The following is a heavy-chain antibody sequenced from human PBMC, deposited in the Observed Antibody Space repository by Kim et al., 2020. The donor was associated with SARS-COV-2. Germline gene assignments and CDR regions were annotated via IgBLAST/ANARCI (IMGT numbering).Heavy chain of an antibody. Sequence: GGSLRLSCAASGFTFGGHDMHWVRQVTGKGLEWVAVIGTSGVTFYAASVKGRFIISRENGENSLFLQMDSLRVGDTATYYCTRGIHLWLVVDVWGRGTMVTVSS. J-gene: IGHJ6*02. CDR2: IGTSGVT. D-gene: IGHD2-15*01. V-gene: IGHV3-13*04. CDR1: GFTFGGHD. CDR3: TRGIHLWLVVDV.